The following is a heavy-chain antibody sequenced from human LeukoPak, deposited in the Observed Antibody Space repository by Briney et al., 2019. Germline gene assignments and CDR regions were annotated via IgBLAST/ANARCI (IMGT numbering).Heavy chain of an antibody. J-gene: IGHJ3*02. Sequence: PSQTLSLTCTVSGGSISSGGYYWSWIRQPPGKGLEWIGYIYHSGSTYYNPSLKSRVTISVDRSKNQFSLKLSSVTAADTAVYYCAREDGASDAFDIWGQGTMVTVSS. V-gene: IGHV4-30-2*01. CDR2: IYHSGST. D-gene: IGHD1-26*01. CDR1: GGSISSGGYY. CDR3: AREDGASDAFDI.